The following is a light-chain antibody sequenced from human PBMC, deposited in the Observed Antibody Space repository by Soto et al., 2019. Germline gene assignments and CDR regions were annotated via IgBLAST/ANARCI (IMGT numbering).Light chain of an antibody. Sequence: DIQMTQSPSTQSASIGARVTITCRASQSIDSWLAWYQLKPGKAPKLLIRQASGLQSGIPSRFSGSGSGTEFTLTLSSLQPDDFATYYCQQYHTYSTFGQGTKLEIK. J-gene: IGKJ2*01. V-gene: IGKV1-5*03. CDR3: QQYHTYST. CDR1: QSIDSW. CDR2: QAS.